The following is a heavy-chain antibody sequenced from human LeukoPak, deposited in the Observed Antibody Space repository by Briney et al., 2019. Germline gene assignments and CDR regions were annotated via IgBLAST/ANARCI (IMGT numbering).Heavy chain of an antibody. V-gene: IGHV3-23*01. D-gene: IGHD1-26*01. CDR2: ISGSSAVI. CDR3: TRGRQLWEY. CDR1: GFTFTTYA. J-gene: IGHJ4*02. Sequence: GGSLRLSCAASGFTFTTYALSWVRQAPGKGLEWVSSISGSSAVIGYADSVKGRFIISRDNSENTIYLQMNSLRAEDTAVYYCTRGRQLWEYWGQGTLVTVSS.